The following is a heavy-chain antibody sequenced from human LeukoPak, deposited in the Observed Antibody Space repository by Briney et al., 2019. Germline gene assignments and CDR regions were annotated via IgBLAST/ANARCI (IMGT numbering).Heavy chain of an antibody. Sequence: ASVNLSCKASGGIFSSYAISWVRQAPGQGLEWMGRIIPILGIANYAQKFQGRVTITADKSTSTAYMDLSSLRSEDTAVYYCARDLPPYYFDYWGQGTQVTFCS. CDR2: IIPILGIA. J-gene: IGHJ4*02. V-gene: IGHV1-69*04. CDR3: ARDLPPYYFDY. CDR1: GGIFSSYA.